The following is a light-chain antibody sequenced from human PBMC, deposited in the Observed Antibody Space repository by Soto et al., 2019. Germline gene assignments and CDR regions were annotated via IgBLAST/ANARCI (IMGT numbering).Light chain of an antibody. CDR3: QQQSNWPPT. V-gene: IGKV3-11*01. Sequence: EIVLTQSPATLSSSPGERATLSCRASQSISSSLVWYQQKPGRAPRLLIYDAFNRATGIPARFSGSGSGTDFTLTISSLEPEDFAVYYCQQQSNWPPTFGQGTEVEIK. CDR1: QSISSS. J-gene: IGKJ1*01. CDR2: DAF.